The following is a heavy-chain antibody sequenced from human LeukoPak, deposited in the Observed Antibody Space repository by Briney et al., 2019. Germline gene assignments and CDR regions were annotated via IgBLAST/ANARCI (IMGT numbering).Heavy chain of an antibody. V-gene: IGHV3-23*01. J-gene: IGHJ6*03. CDR1: GFTFSSSA. D-gene: IGHD4-23*01. CDR3: AREAYGGFLYYYMDV. CDR2: ISGSGSGGST. Sequence: GGSLRLSCAASGFTFSSSAMSWVRQAPGKGLEWVSSISGSGSGGSTYYADSVKGRFTISRDNAKNSLYLQMNSLRAEDTAVYYCAREAYGGFLYYYMDVWGKGTTVTVSS.